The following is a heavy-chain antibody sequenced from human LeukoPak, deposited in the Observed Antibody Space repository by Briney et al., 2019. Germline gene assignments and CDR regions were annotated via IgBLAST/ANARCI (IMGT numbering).Heavy chain of an antibody. V-gene: IGHV4-39*07. CDR1: GGSISSSSYY. CDR2: IYHSGTT. Sequence: PSETLSLTCTVSGGSISSSSYYWGWIRQPPGKGLEWIGEIYHSGTTNSNPSLKSRVAISVDKSNNQFSLRLSSVTAADTAVYYCARMVYDTSGYYPSFDYWGQGTLVTVSS. J-gene: IGHJ4*02. D-gene: IGHD3-22*01. CDR3: ARMVYDTSGYYPSFDY.